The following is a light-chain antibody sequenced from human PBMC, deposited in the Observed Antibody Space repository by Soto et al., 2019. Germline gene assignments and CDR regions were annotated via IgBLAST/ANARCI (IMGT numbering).Light chain of an antibody. J-gene: IGLJ1*01. Sequence: QSALTQPASVSGAPGQSVTISCTGASCNVGGVDDVPWYQQHPGKVPQLLIYDVTSRPSGVSDRFSGSKSGNAASLTISGLQAEDEADYYCNSFTTPNTHVFGTGTKLTVL. V-gene: IGLV2-14*03. CDR1: SCNVGGVDD. CDR2: DVT. CDR3: NSFTTPNTHV.